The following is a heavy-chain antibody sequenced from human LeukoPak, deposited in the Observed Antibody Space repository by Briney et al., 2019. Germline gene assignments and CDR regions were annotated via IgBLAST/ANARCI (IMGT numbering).Heavy chain of an antibody. CDR2: IYYSGST. J-gene: IGHJ4*02. CDR3: ARGSYYDYVWGSYRYDLFDY. Sequence: SETLSLTCTVSGGSISSGDYYWRWIRQPPGKGLEWIGYIYYSGSTYYNPSLKSRVTISVDTSKNQFSLKLSSVTAADTAVYYCARGSYYDYVWGSYRYDLFDYWGQGTLVTVSS. CDR1: GGSISSGDYY. D-gene: IGHD3-16*02. V-gene: IGHV4-30-4*01.